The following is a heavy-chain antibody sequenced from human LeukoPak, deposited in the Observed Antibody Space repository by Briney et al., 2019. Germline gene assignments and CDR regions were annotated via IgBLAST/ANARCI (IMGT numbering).Heavy chain of an antibody. CDR1: GFTFSSYE. CDR3: ARDGGDYGSGSYYAY. J-gene: IGHJ4*02. D-gene: IGHD3-10*01. Sequence: GGSLRLSCAASGFTFSSYEMNWVRQAPGKGLEWVSYISSSGSTIYYADSVKGRFTISRDNAKKSLYLQMDSLRAEDTAVYYCARDGGDYGSGSYYAYWGQGTLVTVSS. V-gene: IGHV3-48*03. CDR2: ISSSGSTI.